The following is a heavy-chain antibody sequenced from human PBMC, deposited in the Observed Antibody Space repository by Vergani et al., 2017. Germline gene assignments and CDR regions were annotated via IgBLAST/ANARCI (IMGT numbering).Heavy chain of an antibody. D-gene: IGHD2-21*02. CDR2: IIPIFGTA. CDR1: GGTFSSYA. CDR3: ASLARHYCGCDCPFQH. V-gene: IGHV1-69*18. Sequence: QVQLVQSGAEVKKPGSSVKVSCKASGGTFSSYAISWVRQAPGQGLEWMGRIIPIFGTANYAQKFQGRVTITADESTSTAYMELSSLRSEDTAVYYCASLARHYCGCDCPFQHWGQGTLVTVSS. J-gene: IGHJ1*01.